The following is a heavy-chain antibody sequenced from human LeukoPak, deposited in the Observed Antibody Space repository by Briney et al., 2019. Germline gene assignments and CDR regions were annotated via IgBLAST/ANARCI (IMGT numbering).Heavy chain of an antibody. Sequence: GGSLRLSCAASGFTFSSYEMNWVRQAPGKGLEWVAFIRYDGSNKYYADSVKGRFTISRDNSKNTLYLQMNSLRAEDTAVYYCAKFSHIVVVTADAFDIWGQGTMVTVSS. J-gene: IGHJ3*02. CDR3: AKFSHIVVVTADAFDI. CDR2: IRYDGSNK. D-gene: IGHD2-21*02. V-gene: IGHV3-30*02. CDR1: GFTFSSYE.